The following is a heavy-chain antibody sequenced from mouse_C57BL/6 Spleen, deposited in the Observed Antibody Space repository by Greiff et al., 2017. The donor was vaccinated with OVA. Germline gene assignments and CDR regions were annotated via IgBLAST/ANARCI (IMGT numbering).Heavy chain of an antibody. D-gene: IGHD1-1*01. V-gene: IGHV14-4*01. CDR3: TTHYYYGSSSYYYAMDY. CDR1: GFNIKDDY. Sequence: VQLQQSGAELVRPGASVQLSCTASGFNIKDDYMHWVKQRPEQGLEWIGWIDPENGDTEYASKFQGKATITADTSSNTAYLQLSRLTSEDTAVYYCTTHYYYGSSSYYYAMDYWGQGTSVTVSS. J-gene: IGHJ4*01. CDR2: IDPENGDT.